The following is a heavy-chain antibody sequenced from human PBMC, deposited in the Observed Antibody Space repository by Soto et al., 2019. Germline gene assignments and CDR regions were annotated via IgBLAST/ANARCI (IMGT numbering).Heavy chain of an antibody. CDR1: GGTFSSYA. CDR3: ARSMTTPYYYGSGFLEGMDV. V-gene: IGHV1-69*01. J-gene: IGHJ6*02. CDR2: IIPIFGTA. Sequence: QVQLVQSGAEVKKPGSSVKVSCKASGGTFSSYAISWVRQAPGQGLEWMGGIIPIFGTANYAQKFQGRVTITADESTSTAYMELSSLRSEDTAVYYCARSMTTPYYYGSGFLEGMDVWGQGTTVTVSS. D-gene: IGHD3-10*01.